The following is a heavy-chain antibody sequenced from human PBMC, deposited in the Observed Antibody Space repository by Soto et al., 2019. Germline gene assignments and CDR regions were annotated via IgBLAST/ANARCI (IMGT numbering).Heavy chain of an antibody. V-gene: IGHV1-69*06. D-gene: IGHD3-22*01. CDR1: GGTFSSDS. J-gene: IGHJ4*02. CDR3: ARAAYYYESSGYYPGDY. Sequence: GASVKVSCKASGGTFSSDSFSWVRQAPGQGLEWMGGIIPMFGKTIYAQKFQGRVTFTADTSTSTAYMEVSSLRSGDTAVYYCARAAYYYESSGYYPGDYWGQGTLVTVSS. CDR2: IIPMFGKT.